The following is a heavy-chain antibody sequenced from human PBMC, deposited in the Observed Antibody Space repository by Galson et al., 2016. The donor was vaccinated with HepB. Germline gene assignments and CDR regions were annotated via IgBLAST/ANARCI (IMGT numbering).Heavy chain of an antibody. J-gene: IGHJ4*01. CDR2: LHLAGST. D-gene: IGHD3-10*01. CDR1: GSMSDINYY. CDR3: VTVQGSGSNFDY. V-gene: IGHV4-39*07. Sequence: GSMSDINYYLAWFRRPPGKGLEWIGSLHLAGSTYSTPSLKSRVTMSVDTSENQFSLKLTSVTVADTATYYCVTVQGSGSNFDYWGRGTMVTVSS.